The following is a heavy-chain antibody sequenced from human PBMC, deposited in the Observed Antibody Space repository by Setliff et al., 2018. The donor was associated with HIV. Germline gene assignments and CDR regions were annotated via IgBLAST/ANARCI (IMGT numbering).Heavy chain of an antibody. J-gene: IGHJ4*02. V-gene: IGHV4-4*08. CDR1: DASFGSFY. D-gene: IGHD3-10*01. Sequence: SETLSLTCTVSDASFGSFYWSWIRRPPGKGLEWIGYVYSNGHTKYDPSLKSRVSISIDTSRKQFSLKLTSVTAADTAVYFCARVRGGSSRGFLDYWSQGILVTVSS. CDR3: ARVRGGSSRGFLDY. CDR2: VYSNGHT.